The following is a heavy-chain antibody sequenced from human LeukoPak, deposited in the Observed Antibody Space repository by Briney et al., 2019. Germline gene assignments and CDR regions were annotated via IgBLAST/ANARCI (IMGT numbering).Heavy chain of an antibody. CDR1: GGSISSGGYY. J-gene: IGHJ4*02. V-gene: IGHV4-31*03. Sequence: SETLSLTCTVSGGSISSGGYYWSWIRQHPGKGLEWIGYIYYTGSTEYNPSLKSRVTISVDTSKNQFSLKVTSVTVADTAVYYCARGPGWFPDNWGQGTLVTASS. CDR2: IYYTGST. D-gene: IGHD2-15*01. CDR3: ARGPGWFPDN.